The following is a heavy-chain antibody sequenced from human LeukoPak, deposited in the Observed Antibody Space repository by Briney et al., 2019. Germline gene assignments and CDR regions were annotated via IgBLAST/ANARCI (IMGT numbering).Heavy chain of an antibody. CDR3: ARGRTYCSSTSCYSNWFDP. V-gene: IGHV4-34*01. Sequence: SETLSLTCAVYGGSFSGYYWSWIRQPPGKGLEWIGEIDHSGSTNYNPSLKSRVTISVETSKNQFSLKLSSVTAADTAVYYCARGRTYCSSTSCYSNWFDPWGQGTLVTVSS. D-gene: IGHD2-2*01. CDR1: GGSFSGYY. J-gene: IGHJ5*02. CDR2: IDHSGST.